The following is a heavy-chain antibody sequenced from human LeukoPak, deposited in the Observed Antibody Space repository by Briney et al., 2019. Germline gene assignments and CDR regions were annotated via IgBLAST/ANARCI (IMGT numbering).Heavy chain of an antibody. J-gene: IGHJ4*02. Sequence: PSQTLSLTCTVSGGSVSSGSYYWSWIRQPAGKGLEWIGRIYTSGSTNYNPSLKSRVTISVDTSKNQFSLKLRSVTAADTAVYYCARDYDVLTGYPQPYFDYWGQGTLVTVSS. CDR3: ARDYDVLTGYPQPYFDY. CDR2: IYTSGST. CDR1: GGSVSSGSYY. D-gene: IGHD3-9*01. V-gene: IGHV4-61*02.